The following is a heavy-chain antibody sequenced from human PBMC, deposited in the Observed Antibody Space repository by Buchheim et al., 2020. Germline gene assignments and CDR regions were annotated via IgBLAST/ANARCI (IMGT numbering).Heavy chain of an antibody. V-gene: IGHV3-74*01. CDR2: IDHDGSAT. D-gene: IGHD5-18*01. CDR1: GFTFSSHW. CDR3: ARGGGIGAMDY. Sequence: EVQLVESGGGLVQPGGSLRLSCAASGFTFSSHWMHWVRQAPGKGLVWVGRIDHDGSATTHADSVKGRFTISRDNAKNTLFLQMNSLGVEDTAVYYCARGGGIGAMDYWGQG. J-gene: IGHJ4*02.